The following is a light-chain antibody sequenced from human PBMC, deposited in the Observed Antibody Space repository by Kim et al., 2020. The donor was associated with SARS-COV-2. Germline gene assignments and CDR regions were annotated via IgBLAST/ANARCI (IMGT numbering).Light chain of an antibody. CDR2: VSS. CDR3: QQYFSFPVT. CDR1: QDVSKW. J-gene: IGKJ5*01. Sequence: EIQMTQSPSSLSASVGDRVTITCRATQDVSKWVAWYQVKPGRAPQALIYVSSLLRDGVPSRFTGSGSGTQFTLTISSLQPEDFAIYYCQQYFSFPVTFGQGTRLEIK. V-gene: IGKV1D-16*01.